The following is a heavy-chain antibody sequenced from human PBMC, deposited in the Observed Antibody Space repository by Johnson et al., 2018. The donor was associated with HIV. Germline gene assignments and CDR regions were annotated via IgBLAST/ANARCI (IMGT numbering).Heavy chain of an antibody. V-gene: IGHV3-53*01. J-gene: IGHJ3*02. CDR3: AREGTVSYGGAFDI. Sequence: EQLVESGGGLIQPGGSLRLSCAASGLTVSSSYMSWVRQAPGKGLEWVSVIYSGGGTYYVDSVKGRFTISRDNSENTLYVQMNNLRAEDTAVYYCAREGTVSYGGAFDIWGQGTMVTVSS. CDR1: GLTVSSSY. CDR2: IYSGGGT. D-gene: IGHD4-17*01.